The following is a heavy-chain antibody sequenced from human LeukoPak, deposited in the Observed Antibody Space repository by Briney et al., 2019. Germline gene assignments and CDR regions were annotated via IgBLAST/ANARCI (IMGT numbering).Heavy chain of an antibody. Sequence: SETLSLTCTVSGASISSYFWSWIRQPPGKGLEWIGNIYYSGSTNYNPSLKSRVTISLDTSRNHFSLKLSSVTAADTAVYYCVRENYSSGWYGIIDYWGQGTLVTVSS. V-gene: IGHV4-59*01. D-gene: IGHD6-19*01. CDR1: GASISSYF. CDR2: IYYSGST. J-gene: IGHJ4*02. CDR3: VRENYSSGWYGIIDY.